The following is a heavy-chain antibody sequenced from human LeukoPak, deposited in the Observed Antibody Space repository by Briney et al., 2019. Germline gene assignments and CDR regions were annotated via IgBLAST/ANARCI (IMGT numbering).Heavy chain of an antibody. V-gene: IGHV3-66*01. CDR3: AGSRGSPAFDI. CDR1: GFTVSSNY. D-gene: IGHD3-10*01. CDR2: IYSGGST. Sequence: SGGSLRLSCAASGFTVSSNYMSWVRQAPGKELEWVSVIYSGGSTYYADSVKGRFTISRDNSKNTLYLQMNSLRAEDTAVYYCAGSRGSPAFDIWGQGTMVTVSS. J-gene: IGHJ3*02.